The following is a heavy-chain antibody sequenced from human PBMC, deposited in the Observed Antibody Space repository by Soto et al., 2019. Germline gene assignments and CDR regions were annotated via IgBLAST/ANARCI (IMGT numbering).Heavy chain of an antibody. V-gene: IGHV4-34*01. CDR2: INHSGST. CDR3: AGPKRRFLEWLLYANFDY. Sequence: KASETLSLTCAVYGGSFSGYYWSWIRQPPGKGLEWIGEINHSGSTNYNPSLKSRVTISVDTSKNQFSLKLSSVTAADTAVYYCAGPKRRFLEWLLYANFDYWGQGTLVTVSS. CDR1: GGSFSGYY. D-gene: IGHD3-3*01. J-gene: IGHJ4*02.